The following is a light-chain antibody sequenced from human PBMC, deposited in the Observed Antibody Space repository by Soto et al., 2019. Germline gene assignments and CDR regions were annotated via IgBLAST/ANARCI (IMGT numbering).Light chain of an antibody. Sequence: DIQLTQSPSFLSASVGDRVTITCRASQGIRNYLAWYQQKAGQAPKLVFNVASSLQSGVPSRFSGSGSGTEFTLTVSSLQPEDFATYYCQQLSGYPINFGQRTRLEIK. CDR1: QGIRNY. V-gene: IGKV1-9*01. CDR3: QQLSGYPIN. CDR2: VAS. J-gene: IGKJ5*01.